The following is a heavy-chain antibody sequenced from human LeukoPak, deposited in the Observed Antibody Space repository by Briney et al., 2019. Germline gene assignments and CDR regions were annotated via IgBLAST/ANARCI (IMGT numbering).Heavy chain of an antibody. D-gene: IGHD3-10*01. CDR2: IYSGGST. Sequence: GGSLRLSCAASGFTVSSNYMSWVRQAPGKGLEWVSVIYSGGSTYYADSVKGRFTISRDNSKNTLYLQMNSLRAEDTAVYYCAKSSGVWSGRHFDYWGQGTLVTVSS. J-gene: IGHJ4*02. V-gene: IGHV3-53*01. CDR1: GFTVSSNY. CDR3: AKSSGVWSGRHFDY.